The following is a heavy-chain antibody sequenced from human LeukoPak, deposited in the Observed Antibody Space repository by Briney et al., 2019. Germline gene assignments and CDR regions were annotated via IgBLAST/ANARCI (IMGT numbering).Heavy chain of an antibody. Sequence: ASVKISCKASGYTFTSYAMHWVRQAPGQRLEWMGWINAGNGNTKYSQKFQGRVTITRDTSARIVYMELSSLRSEDTAAYYCARSRQYNWNDWFDPWGQGTLVTASS. D-gene: IGHD1-20*01. CDR1: GYTFTSYA. CDR2: INAGNGNT. V-gene: IGHV1-3*01. CDR3: ARSRQYNWNDWFDP. J-gene: IGHJ5*02.